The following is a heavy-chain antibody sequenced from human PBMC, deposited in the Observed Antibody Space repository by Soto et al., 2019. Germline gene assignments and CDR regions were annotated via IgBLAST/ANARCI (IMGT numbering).Heavy chain of an antibody. CDR1: GFTFSSYA. V-gene: IGHV3-30-3*01. CDR3: ARTAIVGATTSYYGMDV. Sequence: GGSLRLSCAASGFTFSSYAMHWVRQAPGKGLEWVAVISYDGSNKYYADSVKGRFTISRDNSKNTLYLQMNSLRAEDTAVYYCARTAIVGATTSYYGMDVWGQGTTVTVSS. CDR2: ISYDGSNK. J-gene: IGHJ6*02. D-gene: IGHD1-26*01.